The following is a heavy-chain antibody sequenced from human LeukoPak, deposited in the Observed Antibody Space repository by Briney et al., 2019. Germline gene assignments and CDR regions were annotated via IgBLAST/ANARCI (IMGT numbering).Heavy chain of an antibody. D-gene: IGHD2-2*02. J-gene: IGHJ5*02. CDR3: ARGLGYCSSTSRYTDLNWFDP. CDR2: IYYSGST. V-gene: IGHV4-31*03. Sequence: SETLSLTCTVSGGSISSGGYYWSWIRQHPGKGLEWIGYIYYSGSTYYNPSLKSRVTISVDTSKNQFSLKLSSVTAADTAVYYCARGLGYCSSTSRYTDLNWFDPWGQGTLVTVSS. CDR1: GGSISSGGYY.